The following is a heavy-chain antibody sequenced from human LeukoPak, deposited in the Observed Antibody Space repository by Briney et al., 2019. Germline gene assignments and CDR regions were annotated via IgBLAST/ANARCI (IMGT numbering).Heavy chain of an antibody. CDR2: IGTRRTSI. CDR3: ARKEGWYVFDY. D-gene: IGHD6-19*01. J-gene: IGHJ4*02. CDR1: GFTFSSYS. Sequence: GGSLRLSCAASGFTFSSYSMNWVRQTPGKGLEWVSSIGTRRTSIYYADSVKGRFTISRDNAKNALYLQMNSLRAEDTAVYYCARKEGWYVFDYWGQGTLVTVSS. V-gene: IGHV3-21*01.